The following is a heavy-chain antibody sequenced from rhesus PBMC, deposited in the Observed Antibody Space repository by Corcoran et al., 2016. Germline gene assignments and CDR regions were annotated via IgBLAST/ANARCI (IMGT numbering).Heavy chain of an antibody. V-gene: IGHV3-14*01. CDR2: INSAGSST. CDR3: AVPGDY. Sequence: EVQLVVSGGGLAKPGGSLSLSCAASGFPFSSSWMHWVRQATGKGMGWISAINSAGSSTYYADAVKGRFTISRENAKNTLYLQMDGLRAEDTAVYYCAVPGDYWGQGVLVTVSS. CDR1: GFPFSSSW. J-gene: IGHJ4*01.